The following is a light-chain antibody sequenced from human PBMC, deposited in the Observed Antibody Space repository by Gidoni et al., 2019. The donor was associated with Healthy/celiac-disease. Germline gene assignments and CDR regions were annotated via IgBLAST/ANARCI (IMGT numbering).Light chain of an antibody. J-gene: IGKJ2*01. Sequence: EIVMTQSPATLSVSPGERATLSCGASQSVSSNLAWYQQKPGQAPRLLIYGASTRATGIPARYSGSGSGTEFTLTISSLQSEDFAVYYCQQYNNWPPVTFGQGTKLEIK. CDR1: QSVSSN. CDR2: GAS. CDR3: QQYNNWPPVT. V-gene: IGKV3-15*01.